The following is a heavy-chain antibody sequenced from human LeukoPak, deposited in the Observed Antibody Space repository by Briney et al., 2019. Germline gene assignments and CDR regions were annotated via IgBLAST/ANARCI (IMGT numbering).Heavy chain of an antibody. CDR3: AKERYQLLYWFDP. CDR2: IRYDGSNK. CDR1: GFTFSSYG. J-gene: IGHJ5*02. D-gene: IGHD2-2*01. Sequence: GGSLRLSCAASGFTFSSYGMHWVRQAPGKGLEWVAFIRYDGSNKYYADSVKGRFTISRDNSKNTLYLQMNSLRAEDAAVYYCAKERYQLLYWFDPWGQGTLVTVSS. V-gene: IGHV3-30*02.